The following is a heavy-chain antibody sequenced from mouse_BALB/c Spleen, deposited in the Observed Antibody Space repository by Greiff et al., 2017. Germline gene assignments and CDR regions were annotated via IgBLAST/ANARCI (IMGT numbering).Heavy chain of an antibody. Sequence: EVMLVESGGGLVKPGGSLKLSCAASGFTFSDYYMYWVRQTPEKRLEWVATISDGGSYTYYPDSVKGRFTISRDSAKNNLYLQMSSLKSEDTAMYYCARAEGTFYAMDYWGQGTSVTVSS. J-gene: IGHJ4*01. CDR1: GFTFSDYY. CDR2: ISDGGSYT. V-gene: IGHV5-4*02. CDR3: ARAEGTFYAMDY. D-gene: IGHD3-3*01.